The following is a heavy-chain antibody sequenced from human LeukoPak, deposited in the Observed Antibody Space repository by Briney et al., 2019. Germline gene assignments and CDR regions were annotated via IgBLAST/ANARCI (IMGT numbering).Heavy chain of an antibody. Sequence: GGSLRLSCAASGFTVSSDYMSWVRQAPGKGLEWVSVIYSGGSTYYADSVKGRFTISRDNSKNTLYLQMNSLRAEDTAVYYCARALNEEADYWGQGTLVTVSS. J-gene: IGHJ4*02. CDR2: IYSGGST. CDR1: GFTVSSDY. CDR3: ARALNEEADY. V-gene: IGHV3-66*01. D-gene: IGHD1-1*01.